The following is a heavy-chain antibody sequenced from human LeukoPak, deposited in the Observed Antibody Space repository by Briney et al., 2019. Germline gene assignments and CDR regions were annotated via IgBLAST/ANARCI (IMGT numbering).Heavy chain of an antibody. CDR1: GGSIRSYY. D-gene: IGHD6-13*01. J-gene: IGHJ4*02. CDR3: ARAYSSSWQYYFDY. V-gene: IGHV4-4*07. Sequence: SETLSLTCTVSGGSIRSYYWSWIRQPAGKGLEWIGRIYSSGSTNYNPSLKSRLTMSVDTSRNQFSLKLSSVTAADTAVYYCARAYSSSWQYYFDYWGQGTLVTVSS. CDR2: IYSSGST.